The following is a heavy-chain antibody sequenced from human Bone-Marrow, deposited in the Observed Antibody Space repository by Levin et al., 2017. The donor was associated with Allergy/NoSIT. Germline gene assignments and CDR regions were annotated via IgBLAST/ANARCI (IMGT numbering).Heavy chain of an antibody. D-gene: IGHD6-19*01. V-gene: IGHV3-21*01. CDR2: ISSSSSYI. CDR3: VREGAYSSGWYHSVFYFDY. J-gene: IGHJ4*02. CDR1: GFTFSTYS. Sequence: GESLKISCAASGFTFSTYSMNWVRQAPGKGLEWVSSISSSSSYIYYADSMKGRFTISRDNTKNSLYLQVNSLRDEDTAVYYCVREGAYSSGWYHSVFYFDYWGQGTLVTVSS.